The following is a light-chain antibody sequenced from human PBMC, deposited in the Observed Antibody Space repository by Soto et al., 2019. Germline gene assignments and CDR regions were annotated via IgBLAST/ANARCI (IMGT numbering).Light chain of an antibody. J-gene: IGKJ5*01. CDR3: QQYNKWPPIT. V-gene: IGKV3-15*01. Sequence: EVVLTQSPATLSVSPGERATLSCRASQSVRIKLAWYQQKPGQAPRLLIYDTSTRATGIPARFSGSGSGTEFTLTISSLQSEDFAVYYCQQYNKWPPITFGQGTRLEIK. CDR1: QSVRIK. CDR2: DTS.